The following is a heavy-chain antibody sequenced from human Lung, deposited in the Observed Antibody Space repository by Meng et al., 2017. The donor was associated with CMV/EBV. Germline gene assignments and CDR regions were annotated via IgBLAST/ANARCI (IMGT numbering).Heavy chain of an antibody. CDR1: GFTFSSYS. V-gene: IGHV3-48*04. Sequence: GGSLRLXCAASGFTFSSYSMNWVRQAPGKGLEWVSYISSSSSTIYYADSVKGRFTISRDNAKNSLYLQMNSLRAEDTAVYYCARACSSTSCLAAYYYYGTDVWGQRTTVTVSS. J-gene: IGHJ6*02. CDR3: ARACSSTSCLAAYYYYGTDV. D-gene: IGHD2-2*01. CDR2: ISSSSSTI.